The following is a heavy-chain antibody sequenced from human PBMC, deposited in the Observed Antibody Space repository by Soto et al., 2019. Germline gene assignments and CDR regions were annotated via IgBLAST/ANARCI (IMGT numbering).Heavy chain of an antibody. V-gene: IGHV4-31*03. Sequence: QVQLRESGPGLVTPSQTLSLTCTVSGGSVSNDEYYWSWVRQRPGKGLEWVGYVSYSGSAYYNPSLKGRVTISLDTSKNHFLLNLTSVTAADTAVYYCARRNVVVISGVPAPPLNWFDPWGQGTLVTVSS. D-gene: IGHD2-21*01. CDR1: GGSVSNDEYY. J-gene: IGHJ5*02. CDR3: ARRNVVVISGVPAPPLNWFDP. CDR2: VSYSGSA.